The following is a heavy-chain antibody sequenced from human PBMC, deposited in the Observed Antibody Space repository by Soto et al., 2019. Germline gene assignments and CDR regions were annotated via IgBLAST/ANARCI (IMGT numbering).Heavy chain of an antibody. CDR2: ISSNGGTT. Sequence: EVQLAESGGGMVQPGGSLRLSWLASGFTFSSYDMHWVRQAPGKGLEYVSSISSNGGTTYYGNSVTGRFTISRDNSKNTLYLQMGSRRAEDIAVYYCVRRVSGNYDYLGQGTLVTVSS. D-gene: IGHD1-7*01. J-gene: IGHJ4*02. V-gene: IGHV3-64*01. CDR1: GFTFSSYD. CDR3: VRRVSGNYDY.